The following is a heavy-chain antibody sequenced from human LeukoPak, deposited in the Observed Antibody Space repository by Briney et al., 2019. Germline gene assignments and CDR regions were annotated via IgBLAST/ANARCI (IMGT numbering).Heavy chain of an antibody. D-gene: IGHD2-2*01. CDR1: GGSISSSSYY. CDR3: ARDKATGDCSSTSCYDWFDP. Sequence: SETLSLTCTVSGGSISSSSYYWGWIRQPPGKGLEWIGSIYYSGSTYYNPSLKSRVTISVDTSKNQFSLKLSSVTAADTAVYYSARDKATGDCSSTSCYDWFDPWGQGTLVTVSS. V-gene: IGHV4-39*07. CDR2: IYYSGST. J-gene: IGHJ5*02.